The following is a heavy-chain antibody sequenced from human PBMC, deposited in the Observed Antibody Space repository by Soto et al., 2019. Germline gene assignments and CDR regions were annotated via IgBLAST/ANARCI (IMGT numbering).Heavy chain of an antibody. CDR2: ISYDGSNK. CDR3: AREETVTTIEHLDY. J-gene: IGHJ4*02. V-gene: IGHV3-30-3*01. CDR1: GFTFSSYA. Sequence: PGGSLRLSCAASGFTFSSYAMHWVRQAPGKGLEWVAVISYDGSNKYYADSVKGRFTISRDNSKNTLYLQMNSLRAEDTAVYYCAREETVTTIEHLDYWGQGTPVTVSS. D-gene: IGHD4-17*01.